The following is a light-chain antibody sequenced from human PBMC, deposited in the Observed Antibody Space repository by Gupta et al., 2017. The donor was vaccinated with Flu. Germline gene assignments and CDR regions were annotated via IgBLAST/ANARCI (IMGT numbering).Light chain of an antibody. Sequence: SHDLTQPLSVSVALGQTATITCGGHNIGSEKVHWYQQRPGQAPVLVIFMDDKRPSGIPERFSGSNSGNAATLTISAAQAGDEADYYCQVWENNVVFGGGTKLTVL. CDR3: QVWENNVV. CDR2: MDD. V-gene: IGLV3-9*01. CDR1: NIGSEK. J-gene: IGLJ2*01.